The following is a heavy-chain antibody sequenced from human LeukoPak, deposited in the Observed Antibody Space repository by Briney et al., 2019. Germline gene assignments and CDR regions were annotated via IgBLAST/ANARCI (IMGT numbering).Heavy chain of an antibody. CDR1: GGSISSYY. V-gene: IGHV4-59*01. D-gene: IGHD1-26*01. J-gene: IGHJ3*02. CDR2: IYYSGST. CDR3: ARDASGSYYAFDI. Sequence: PSETLSLTCTVSGGSISSYYWSWIRQPPGKGLEWIGYIYYSGSTNYNPSLKSRVTISVDTSKIQFSLKLSSVTAADTAVYYCARDASGSYYAFDIWGQGTMVTVSS.